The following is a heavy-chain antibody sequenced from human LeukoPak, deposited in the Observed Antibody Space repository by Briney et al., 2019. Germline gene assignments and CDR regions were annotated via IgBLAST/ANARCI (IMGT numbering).Heavy chain of an antibody. CDR3: ARFYGGLSDV. D-gene: IGHD4-23*01. V-gene: IGHV1-18*01. J-gene: IGHJ6*04. Sequence: ASVKVSCKASGYTFTSYGISWVRQAPGQGLEWMGGIIPIFGTANYAQKLQGRVTMTTDTSTSTAYMELRSLRSDDTAVYYCARFYGGLSDVWGKGTTVTVSS. CDR1: GYTFTSYG. CDR2: IIPIFGTA.